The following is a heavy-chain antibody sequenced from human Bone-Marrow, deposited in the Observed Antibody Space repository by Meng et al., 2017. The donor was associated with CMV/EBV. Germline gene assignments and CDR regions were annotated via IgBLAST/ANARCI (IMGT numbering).Heavy chain of an antibody. V-gene: IGHV3-30-3*01. Sequence: GGSLRLSCAASGFTFSSYAMHWVRQAPGKGLEWVAVISYDGSNKYYADSVKGRFTISRDNSKNTLYLQMNSLRAEDTAVYYCARDNSGYDRYFDYWGQGKLVTVSS. CDR2: ISYDGSNK. J-gene: IGHJ4*02. CDR3: ARDNSGYDRYFDY. D-gene: IGHD5-12*01. CDR1: GFTFSSYA.